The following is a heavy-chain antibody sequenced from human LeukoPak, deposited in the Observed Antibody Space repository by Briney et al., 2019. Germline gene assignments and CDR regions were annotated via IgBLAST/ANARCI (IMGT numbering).Heavy chain of an antibody. Sequence: ASVKVSCKASGYTFTSYYMHWVRQAPGQGLEWMGIINPSGGSTSYAQKFQGRVTMTRDMSTSTVYMELSSLRSEDTAVYYCASDTYVWGSYRYTDWFDPWGQGTLVTVSS. CDR2: INPSGGST. D-gene: IGHD3-16*02. J-gene: IGHJ5*02. V-gene: IGHV1-46*01. CDR3: ASDTYVWGSYRYTDWFDP. CDR1: GYTFTSYY.